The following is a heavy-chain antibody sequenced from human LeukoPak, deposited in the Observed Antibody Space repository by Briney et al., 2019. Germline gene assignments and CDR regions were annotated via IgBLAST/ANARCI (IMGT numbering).Heavy chain of an antibody. V-gene: IGHV4-34*01. J-gene: IGHJ6*03. CDR2: IHHSGST. CDR1: GGSFSGYY. Sequence: SETLSLTCAVYGGSFSGYYWSWIRQPPGKGLEWIGEIHHSGSTNYNPSLKSRVTISVDTSKNQFSLKPSSVTAADTAEYYCARGGGGFYMDVWDKGTTVTISS. CDR3: ARGGGGFYMDV.